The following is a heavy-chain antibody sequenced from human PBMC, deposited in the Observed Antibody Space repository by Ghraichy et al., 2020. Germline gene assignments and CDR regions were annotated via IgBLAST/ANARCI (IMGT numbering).Heavy chain of an antibody. J-gene: IGHJ3*02. CDR2: TYYRSKWYN. CDR1: GDSVSSNSAA. CDR3: ARDSTLAPSGCYYHPDAFDI. Sequence: SQTLSLTCAISGDSVSSNSAAWNWIRQSPSRGLEWLGRTYYRSKWYNDYAVSVKSRITINPDTSKNQFSLQLNSVTPEDTAVYYCARDSTLAPSGCYYHPDAFDIWGQGTMVTVSS. D-gene: IGHD1-26*01. V-gene: IGHV6-1*01.